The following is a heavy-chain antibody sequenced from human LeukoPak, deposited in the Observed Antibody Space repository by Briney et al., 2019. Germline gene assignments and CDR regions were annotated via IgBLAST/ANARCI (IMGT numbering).Heavy chain of an antibody. J-gene: IGHJ6*02. CDR3: ARGSCSSRSCYKRVNGLDV. V-gene: IGHV3-13*01. D-gene: IGHD2-2*01. CDR2: FHTAGDI. CDR1: GFTFSNYD. Sequence: GRSLRLSCAASGFTFSNYDMHWVRQATGKCLEWVSAFHTAGDIHYSGSVKGRFATSRENAKNSFYLQMNNLRAGDTAVYYCARGSCSSRSCYKRVNGLDVWGQGTPVTVSS.